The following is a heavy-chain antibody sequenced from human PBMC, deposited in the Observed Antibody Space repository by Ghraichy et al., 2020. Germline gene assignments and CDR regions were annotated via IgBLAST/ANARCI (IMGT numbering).Heavy chain of an antibody. Sequence: SETLSLTCTVSGGSISSYYWSWIRQPPGKGLEWIGYIYYSGSTNYNPSLKSRVTISVDTSKNQFSLKLSSVTAADTAVYYCATSDYPVYFQHWGQGTLVTVSS. D-gene: IGHD4-11*01. J-gene: IGHJ1*01. CDR1: GGSISSYY. CDR3: ATSDYPVYFQH. V-gene: IGHV4-59*01. CDR2: IYYSGST.